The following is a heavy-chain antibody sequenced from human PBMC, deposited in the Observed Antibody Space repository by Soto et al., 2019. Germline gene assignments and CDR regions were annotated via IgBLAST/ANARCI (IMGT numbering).Heavy chain of an antibody. CDR2: IYTSGST. CDR1: GGSISSYY. V-gene: IGHV4-4*07. J-gene: IGHJ6*02. CDR3: ARDQRVTIFGVVTQRRTYGMDV. Sequence: SETLSLTCTVSGGSISSYYWSWIRQPAGKGLEWIGRIYTSGSTNYNPSLKSRVTMSVDTSKNQFSLKLSSVTAADTAVYYCARDQRVTIFGVVTQRRTYGMDVWGQGTTVTVSS. D-gene: IGHD3-3*01.